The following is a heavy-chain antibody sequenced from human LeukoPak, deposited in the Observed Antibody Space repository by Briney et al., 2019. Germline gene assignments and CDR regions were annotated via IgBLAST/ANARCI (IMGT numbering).Heavy chain of an antibody. J-gene: IGHJ4*02. V-gene: IGHV4-4*07. CDR1: GGSINTYY. D-gene: IGHD3-22*01. CDR3: ARDRYYYDSSGYYQLDY. CDR2: IHTSGST. Sequence: SETLSLICTVSGGSINTYYWTWIRQPAGKGLEWIGRIHTSGSTNYNPSLKRRVTMSVDTSKNQLSLKLSSETAADTAVYYCARDRYYYDSSGYYQLDYWGQGTLVTVSS.